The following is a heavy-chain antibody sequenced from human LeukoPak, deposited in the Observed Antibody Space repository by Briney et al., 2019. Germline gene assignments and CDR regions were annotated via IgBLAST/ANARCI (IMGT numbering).Heavy chain of an antibody. V-gene: IGHV3-30*02. D-gene: IGHD5-24*01. CDR3: AKDHRDGYNIPLYY. CDR1: GFTFSSSG. CDR2: IRYDGSNK. Sequence: GGSLRLSCAASGFTFSSSGMHWVRQAPGKGLEWVAVIRYDGSNKYYADSVKGRFTISRDNSKDTLYLQMNSLRAGDTAVYYCAKDHRDGYNIPLYYWGQGTLVTVSS. J-gene: IGHJ4*02.